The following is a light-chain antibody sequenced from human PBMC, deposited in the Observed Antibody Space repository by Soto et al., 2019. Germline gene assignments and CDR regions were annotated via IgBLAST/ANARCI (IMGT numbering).Light chain of an antibody. V-gene: IGKV1-16*02. CDR1: QGISTY. CDR3: QQFDSYPLP. Sequence: DIQMTQSPSSLSASIGDRVTITCRASQGISTYLAWFQQKPGKAPKSLIYAASTLPRGVPTKFSGSRSGTEFTLTISSLQPEDFAAYYCQQFDSYPLPFGGGTKVESK. J-gene: IGKJ4*01. CDR2: AAS.